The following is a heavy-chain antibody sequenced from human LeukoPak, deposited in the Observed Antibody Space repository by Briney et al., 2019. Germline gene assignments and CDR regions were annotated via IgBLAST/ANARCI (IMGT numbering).Heavy chain of an antibody. V-gene: IGHV1-46*01. CDR1: GYTFTSYY. CDR2: INPSGGST. CDR3: ARWGIAAAGINY. Sequence: ASVKVSCKASGYTFTSYYMHWVRQAPGQGLEWVGIINPSGGSTSYAQKFQGRVTMTRDTSTSTVYMELSSLRSEDTAVYYCARWGIAAAGINYWGQGTLVTVSS. J-gene: IGHJ4*02. D-gene: IGHD6-13*01.